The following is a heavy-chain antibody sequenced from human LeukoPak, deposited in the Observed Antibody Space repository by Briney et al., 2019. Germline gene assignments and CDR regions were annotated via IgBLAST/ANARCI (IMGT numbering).Heavy chain of an antibody. V-gene: IGHV3-21*01. J-gene: IGHJ4*02. CDR2: ISGSSSYI. Sequence: PGGSLRLSCAASGFTFSSYSMNWVRQAPGKGLEWVSSISGSSSYIYYAESVKGRFTISRDNAKNSLYLQMNSLRAEDTAVYYCASGRYCSSTRCSFDYWGQGTLVTASS. CDR1: GFTFSSYS. D-gene: IGHD2-2*01. CDR3: ASGRYCSSTRCSFDY.